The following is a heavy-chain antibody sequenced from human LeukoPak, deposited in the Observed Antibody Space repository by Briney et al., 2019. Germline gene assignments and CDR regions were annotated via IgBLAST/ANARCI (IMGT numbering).Heavy chain of an antibody. CDR1: GFTFSSYW. CDR2: IKQDGSEK. Sequence: GSLRLSCAASGFTFSSYWMSWVRQAPGKGLEWVANIKQDGSEKYYVDSVKGRFTISRDNAKNSLYLQMNSLRAEDTAVYYCARAHYDYVWGSYRYSPGAFDIWGQGTMVTVSS. D-gene: IGHD3-16*02. CDR3: ARAHYDYVWGSYRYSPGAFDI. J-gene: IGHJ3*02. V-gene: IGHV3-7*01.